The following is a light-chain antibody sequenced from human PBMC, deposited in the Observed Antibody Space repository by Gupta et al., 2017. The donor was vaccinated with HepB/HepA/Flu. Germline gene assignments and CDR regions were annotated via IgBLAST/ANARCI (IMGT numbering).Light chain of an antibody. CDR1: QSVTNRF. CDR3: QQYGGSPPVT. CDR2: SAS. V-gene: IGKV3-20*01. Sequence: EIVLTQSPGTLSLSPGERATLSCWASQSVTNRFLAWYQQKPGQAPRLLIYSASTRATGIPDRFSGSGSGTDFTLTISGLEPEDFVVYYCQQYGGSPPVTFGQGTRLEIK. J-gene: IGKJ5*01.